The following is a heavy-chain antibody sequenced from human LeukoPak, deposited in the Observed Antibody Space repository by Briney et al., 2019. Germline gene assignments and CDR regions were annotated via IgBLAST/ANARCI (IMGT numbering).Heavy chain of an antibody. CDR3: ARHWSIAARHYFDY. CDR1: GGSISSSSYY. V-gene: IGHV4-39*01. Sequence: SETLSLTCTVSGGSISSSSYYWGWIRQPPGKGLEWIGSIYYSGSTYYNPSLKSRVTIYVDTSKNQFSLKLSSATAADTAVYYCARHWSIAARHYFDYWGQGTLVTVSS. J-gene: IGHJ4*02. CDR2: IYYSGST. D-gene: IGHD6-6*01.